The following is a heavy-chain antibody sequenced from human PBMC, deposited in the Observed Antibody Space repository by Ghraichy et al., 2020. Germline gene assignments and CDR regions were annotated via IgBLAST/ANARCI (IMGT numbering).Heavy chain of an antibody. D-gene: IGHD3-3*01. J-gene: IGHJ6*03. CDR2: ISGNGGST. V-gene: IGHV3-23*01. CDR3: AKRNPYDFHYMDV. Sequence: GGSLRLSCAASGFTFSSYAMSWVRQAPGKGLEWVSTISGNGGSTFYADSVKGRFTISRDNSKNTLYLQLNSLRAEDTAVYYCAKRNPYDFHYMDVWGKGTTVTVSS. CDR1: GFTFSSYA.